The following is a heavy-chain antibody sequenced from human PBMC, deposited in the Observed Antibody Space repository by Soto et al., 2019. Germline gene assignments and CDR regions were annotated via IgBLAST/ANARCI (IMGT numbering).Heavy chain of an antibody. Sequence: QVQLVESGGGVVQPGRSLRLSCAASVFKLSSYAMHWVRQAPGKGLEWVGVISHDGSTNSYTDSVKGRFTISRDISQNXXXXXXXXXXXXXXXXXXXXXXXXXXSYNGAFDIWGQGTLVTVSS. J-gene: IGHJ3*02. D-gene: IGHD1-1*01. CDR1: VFKLSSYA. CDR3: XXXXXXXSYNGAFDI. V-gene: IGHV3-30-3*01. CDR2: ISHDGSTN.